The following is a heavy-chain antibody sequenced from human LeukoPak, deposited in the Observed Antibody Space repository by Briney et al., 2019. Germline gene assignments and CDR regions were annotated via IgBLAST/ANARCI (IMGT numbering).Heavy chain of an antibody. CDR3: ARGQARLAWFDP. CDR1: GYSISSGYY. J-gene: IGHJ5*02. D-gene: IGHD6-19*01. V-gene: IGHV4-38-2*02. CDR2: IYHSGTT. Sequence: SETLSLTCNVSGYSISSGYYWGWIRQPPGKGLEWIGTIYHSGTTYYNPSLKSRVTMSVDTSKNQFSLRLRSVTAADTAVYYCARGQARLAWFDPWGQGTLVTVSS.